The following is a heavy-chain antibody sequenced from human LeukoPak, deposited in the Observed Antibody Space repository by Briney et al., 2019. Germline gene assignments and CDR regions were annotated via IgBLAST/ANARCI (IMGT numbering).Heavy chain of an antibody. CDR2: INWNGGST. CDR3: AKDHGYSGYDAPYNWFDP. Sequence: GGSLRLSCAASGFTFDDYGMSWVRQAPGKGLEWVSGINWNGGSTGYADSVKGRFTISRDNSKNTLYLQMNSLRAEDTAVYYCAKDHGYSGYDAPYNWFDPWGQGTLVTVSS. V-gene: IGHV3-20*04. D-gene: IGHD5-12*01. CDR1: GFTFDDYG. J-gene: IGHJ5*02.